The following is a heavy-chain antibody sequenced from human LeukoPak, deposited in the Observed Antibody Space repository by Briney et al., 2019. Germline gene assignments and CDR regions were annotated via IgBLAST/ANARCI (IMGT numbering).Heavy chain of an antibody. CDR2: IRYDGNNK. CDR3: AKERYCSTTTCPFDS. V-gene: IGHV3-30*02. D-gene: IGHD2-2*01. CDR1: GFIFSDYG. J-gene: IGHJ4*02. Sequence: GGSLRLSCAASGFIFSDYGMHWVRQAPGKGLEWVAFIRYDGNNKYYADSEKGRFTISRDNSKNALFLQMDSLRLEDTAVYYCAKERYCSTTTCPFDSWGQGTLVTVSS.